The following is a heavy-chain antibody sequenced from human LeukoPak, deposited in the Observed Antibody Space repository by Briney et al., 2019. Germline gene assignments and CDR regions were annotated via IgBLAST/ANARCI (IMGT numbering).Heavy chain of an antibody. D-gene: IGHD6-13*01. Sequence: GGSLRLSCAASGFTFSIYAMSWVRQAPGKGLEWVSASGSGGTAYYADSVKGRFTISRDNSKNTLYLQMNSLRAEDTAVYYCAKPMYSSSWYTDYWGQGTLVTVSS. CDR1: GFTFSIYA. J-gene: IGHJ4*02. CDR3: AKPMYSSSWYTDY. CDR2: SGSGGTA. V-gene: IGHV3-23*01.